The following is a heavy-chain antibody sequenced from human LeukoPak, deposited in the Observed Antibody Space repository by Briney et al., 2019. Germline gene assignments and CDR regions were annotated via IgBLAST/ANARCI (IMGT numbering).Heavy chain of an antibody. J-gene: IGHJ5*02. CDR3: ARAHYDLWSAYLDL. Sequence: PSETLSLTCTVSGGSISSYYWTWIRQPAGKGLEWIGRFYTSGSTNYNPSLKSRVTMSVDTSKNQFSLKLSSVTAADTAVYYRARAHYDLWSAYLDLWGQGTLVTVSS. D-gene: IGHD3-3*01. V-gene: IGHV4-4*07. CDR2: FYTSGST. CDR1: GGSISSYY.